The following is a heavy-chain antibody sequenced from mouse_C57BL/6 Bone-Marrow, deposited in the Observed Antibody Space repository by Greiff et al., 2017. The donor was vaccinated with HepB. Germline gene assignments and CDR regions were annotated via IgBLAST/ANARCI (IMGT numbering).Heavy chain of an antibody. J-gene: IGHJ4*01. CDR2: IYPGDGDT. V-gene: IGHV1-82*01. Sequence: VQLKESGPELVKPGASVKISCKASGYAFSSSWMNWVKQRPGKGLEWIGRIYPGDGDTNYNGKFKGKATLTADKSSSTAYMQLSSLTSEDSAVYFCARTSIYYDYDRSYYYAMDYWGQGTSVTVSS. CDR3: ARTSIYYDYDRSYYYAMDY. CDR1: GYAFSSSW. D-gene: IGHD2-4*01.